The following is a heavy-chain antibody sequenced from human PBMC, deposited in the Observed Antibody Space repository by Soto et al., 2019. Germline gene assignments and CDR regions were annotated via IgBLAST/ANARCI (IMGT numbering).Heavy chain of an antibody. V-gene: IGHV4-30-2*01. CDR2: IYHSGST. CDR1: GGSISSGAYS. Sequence: QLQLQESGSGLVKPSQTLSLTCAVSGGSISSGAYSWSWIRQPPGKGLEWIGYIYHSGSTYYNPSTKRRVTITGDRSKTQFSLKLSSVPAADTAVYYCASAITTVTTFDYWGQGTLVTVSS. D-gene: IGHD4-4*01. J-gene: IGHJ4*02. CDR3: ASAITTVTTFDY.